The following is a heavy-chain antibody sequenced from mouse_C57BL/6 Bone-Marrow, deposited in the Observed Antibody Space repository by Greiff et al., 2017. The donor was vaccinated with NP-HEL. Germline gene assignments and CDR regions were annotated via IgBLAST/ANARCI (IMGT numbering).Heavy chain of an antibody. J-gene: IGHJ2*01. V-gene: IGHV7-1*01. CDR3: ARDANWVFDY. D-gene: IGHD4-1*02. Sequence: EVQLVESGGGLVQSGRSLRLSCATSGFTFSDFYMEWVRQAPGKGLEWIAASRNKANDYTTEYSASVKGRFIVSRDTSKSILYLQMNALRAEDTAIYYCARDANWVFDYWGQGTTLTVSS. CDR1: GFTFSDFY. CDR2: SRNKANDYTT.